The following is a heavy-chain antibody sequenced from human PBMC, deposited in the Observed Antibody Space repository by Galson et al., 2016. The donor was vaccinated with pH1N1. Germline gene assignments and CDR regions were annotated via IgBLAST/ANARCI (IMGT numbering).Heavy chain of an antibody. CDR2: VMNNIGTT. J-gene: IGHJ3*01. Sequence: SLRLSCAASGFRFSSYAFSWVRQAPGKGLEWISVVMNNIGTTFYSESVKGRFTISRDNSTNNLYLEMQSLRVEDTAIYYRAKNQGIRDAFDVWGPGTMVIVSS. CDR1: GFRFSSYA. D-gene: IGHD2/OR15-2a*01. V-gene: IGHV3-23*01. CDR3: AKNQGIRDAFDV.